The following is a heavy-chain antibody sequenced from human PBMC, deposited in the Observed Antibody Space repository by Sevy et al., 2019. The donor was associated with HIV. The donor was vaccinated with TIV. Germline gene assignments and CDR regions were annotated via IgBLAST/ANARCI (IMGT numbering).Heavy chain of an antibody. CDR2: INGKGRST. CDR1: GFTFSGYA. CDR3: AKTINSGGGVVPAANYYYCGIDV. J-gene: IGHJ6*02. D-gene: IGHD2-2*01. Sequence: GGSLRLSCAASGFTFSGYAMSWVRQAPGKGLEWVSAINGKGRSTHYADSVEGRFTISRDNSKNTLYLQMNSLRAEDTAVYYCAKTINSGGGVVPAANYYYCGIDVWGQGTTVTVSS. V-gene: IGHV3-23*01.